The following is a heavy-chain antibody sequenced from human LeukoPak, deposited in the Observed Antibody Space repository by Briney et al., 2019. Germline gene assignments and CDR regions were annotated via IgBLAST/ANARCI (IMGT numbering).Heavy chain of an antibody. D-gene: IGHD3-10*01. CDR3: ARGGWSGERLTPYYYGMDV. CDR2: INHSGST. CDR1: GGSFSGYY. V-gene: IGHV4-34*01. Sequence: SETLSLTCAVYGGSFSGYYWGWIRQPPGKGLEWIGEINHSGSTNYNPSLKSRVTISVDTSKNQFSLKLGSVTAADTAVYYCARGGWSGERLTPYYYGMDVWGQGTTVTVSS. J-gene: IGHJ6*02.